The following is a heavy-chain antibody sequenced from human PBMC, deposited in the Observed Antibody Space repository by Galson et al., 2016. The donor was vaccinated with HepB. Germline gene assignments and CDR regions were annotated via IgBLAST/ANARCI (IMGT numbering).Heavy chain of an antibody. Sequence: SETLSLTCTVSSGSVSSGGYYWSWIRQPPGKGLEWIGYIHNSGSTNYNPFLKSRVTIAVDTSKNQFSLKLSSVTAADTAVYYCARDEGFYNGMDVWGQGTTVTVSS. V-gene: IGHV4-61*08. CDR3: ARDEGFYNGMDV. CDR2: IHNSGST. J-gene: IGHJ6*02. D-gene: IGHD2-2*02. CDR1: SGSVSSGGYY.